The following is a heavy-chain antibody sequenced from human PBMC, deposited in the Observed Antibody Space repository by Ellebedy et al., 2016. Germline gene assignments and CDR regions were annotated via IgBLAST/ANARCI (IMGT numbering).Heavy chain of an antibody. CDR2: IHPSGGST. J-gene: IGHJ2*01. CDR1: GYTFSRSH. CDR3: ARGGVYSPNWYFDV. D-gene: IGHD5/OR15-5a*01. Sequence: ASVKVSXXASGYTFSRSHVYWVRQAPGQGLEWMGVIHPSGGSTSYAQNFQGRVTMTTDTSTSTVYMDLSSLTSADTAMYYCARGGVYSPNWYFDVWGRGTLVTVSS. V-gene: IGHV1-46*01.